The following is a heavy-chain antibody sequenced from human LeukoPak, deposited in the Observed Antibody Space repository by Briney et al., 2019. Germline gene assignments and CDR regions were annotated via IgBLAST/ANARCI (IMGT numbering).Heavy chain of an antibody. D-gene: IGHD1-1*01. CDR2: IRQDGSEK. CDR1: GFTFSNYW. J-gene: IGHJ4*02. CDR3: ARSTAGLDY. V-gene: IGHV3-7*01. Sequence: GGSLRLSCAASGFTFSNYWMSWVRQAPGKGLEWVANIRQDGSEKYYVDSMRGRLTISRDNAKNSLYLQMSSLRAEDTAVYYCARSTAGLDYWGQGTLVTVSS.